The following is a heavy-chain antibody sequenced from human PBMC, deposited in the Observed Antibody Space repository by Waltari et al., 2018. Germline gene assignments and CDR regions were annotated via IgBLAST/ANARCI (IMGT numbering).Heavy chain of an antibody. CDR1: GYSFPIYW. V-gene: IGHV5-51*01. D-gene: IGHD4-17*01. Sequence: EVQLEQSGAEVKKPGESLTISCQASGYSFPIYWIAWVRQMPGKGLEWMGLIYPGDSDTRYIPSFQGQVTISADKSISTAYLRWSSLKVSDTAMYYCAKENHYAKDTFDIWGQGTMVTVSS. CDR2: IYPGDSDT. J-gene: IGHJ3*02. CDR3: AKENHYAKDTFDI.